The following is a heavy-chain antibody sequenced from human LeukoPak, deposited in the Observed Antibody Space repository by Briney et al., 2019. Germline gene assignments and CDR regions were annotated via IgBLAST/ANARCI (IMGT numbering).Heavy chain of an antibody. Sequence: SVKVSCKASGGTFSSYAISWVRQPPGQGLEWMGGIIPIFGTANYAQKFQGRVTITADESTSTASMELSSLRSEDTAVYYCARDRRGYFDYWGQGTLVTVSS. CDR1: GGTFSSYA. V-gene: IGHV1-69*01. CDR3: ARDRRGYFDY. CDR2: IIPIFGTA. J-gene: IGHJ4*02.